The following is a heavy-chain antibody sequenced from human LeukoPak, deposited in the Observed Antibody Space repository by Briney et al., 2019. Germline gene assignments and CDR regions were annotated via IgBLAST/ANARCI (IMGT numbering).Heavy chain of an antibody. Sequence: SETLSLTCTVSGGSVSSGSYYWSWIRQPPGKGLEWIGYMYYSGSTNYNPSLKSRVTISVDTSKNQFSLKLSSVTAADTAVYYCARRGRTYTLDYWGQGNLVTVSS. CDR2: MYYSGST. CDR1: GGSVSSGSYY. D-gene: IGHD2-15*01. J-gene: IGHJ4*02. CDR3: ARRGRTYTLDY. V-gene: IGHV4-61*01.